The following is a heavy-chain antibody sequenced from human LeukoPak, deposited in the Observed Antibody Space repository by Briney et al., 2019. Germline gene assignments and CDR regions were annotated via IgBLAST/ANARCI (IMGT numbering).Heavy chain of an antibody. D-gene: IGHD6-19*01. Sequence: SETLSLTCAVSGGSISSSNWWSWVRQPPGKGLEWIGEIYRSGSTNYNPSLKSRVTISVDKSKNQFSLKLSSVTAADTAVYYCARAPGRAVAGFDYWGQGTLVTVSS. CDR3: ARAPGRAVAGFDY. J-gene: IGHJ4*02. CDR1: GGSISSSNW. CDR2: IYRSGST. V-gene: IGHV4-4*02.